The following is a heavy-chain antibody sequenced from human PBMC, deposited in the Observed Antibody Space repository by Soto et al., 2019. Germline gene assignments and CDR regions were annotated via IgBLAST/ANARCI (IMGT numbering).Heavy chain of an antibody. V-gene: IGHV4-34*01. CDR2: INHSGIT. J-gene: IGHJ4*02. D-gene: IGHD5-18*01. CDR1: GGSFSGYY. Sequence: QVQLQQWGAGLFKPSETLSLTCAVYGGSFSGYYLSWIRQPPGKVLDWIGEINHSGITNYNPSLKSRVTITVDTSQTQFTLKMSSVTAAETAVYYCARVVTAMVEGGYFDYWGQGTLVTVSS. CDR3: ARVVTAMVEGGYFDY.